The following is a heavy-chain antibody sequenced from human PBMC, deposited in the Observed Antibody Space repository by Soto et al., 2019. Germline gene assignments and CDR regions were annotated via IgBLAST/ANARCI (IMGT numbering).Heavy chain of an antibody. J-gene: IGHJ6*02. CDR3: ARGGRHSDYYYYYGMDV. D-gene: IGHD6-25*01. V-gene: IGHV1-46*01. Sequence: ASVKVSCKAFGYTFTIYYIHWVRQAPGQGLEWMGVINTSGGSPTYAQKFQDRVTMTRDTSTSTVYMELSSLRSEDTAVYYCARGGRHSDYYYYYGMDVWGQGTTVTVSS. CDR1: GYTFTIYY. CDR2: INTSGGSP.